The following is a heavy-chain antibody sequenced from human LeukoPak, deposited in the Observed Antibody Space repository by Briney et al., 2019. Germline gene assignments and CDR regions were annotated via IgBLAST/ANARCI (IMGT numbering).Heavy chain of an antibody. V-gene: IGHV3-21*01. CDR1: GFTISSHS. J-gene: IGHJ4*02. CDR2: ISSSSSHI. D-gene: IGHD5-24*01. Sequence: AGGSLRLSCAASGFTISSHSMNWVRQAPGKGPEWVSSISSSSSHIYFADSVKGRFTISRDNAKNSLYLQMNSLRPEDTAVYYCARDFRTLLDGYNPPYHFDYWGQGTLVTVSS. CDR3: ARDFRTLLDGYNPPYHFDY.